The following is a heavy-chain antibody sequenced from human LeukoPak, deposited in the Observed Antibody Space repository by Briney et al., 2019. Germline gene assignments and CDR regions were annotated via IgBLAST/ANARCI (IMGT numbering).Heavy chain of an antibody. V-gene: IGHV3-30*18. CDR1: GFTFSSYG. CDR3: AKEGTAMASSYFDY. J-gene: IGHJ4*02. Sequence: GGSLRLSCAASGFTFSSYGMQWVRQAPGKGLEWVAVISHDGTVQHYADSVKGRFTISKDNSDNTLYLQMNSLRDEDTAMYYCAKEGTAMASSYFDYWGQGTLITVSS. CDR2: ISHDGTVQ. D-gene: IGHD5-18*01.